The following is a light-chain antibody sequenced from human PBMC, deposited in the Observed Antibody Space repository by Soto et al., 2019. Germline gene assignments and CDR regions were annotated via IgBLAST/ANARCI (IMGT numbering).Light chain of an antibody. Sequence: EIVLTQSPGTLSLSPGERATLSCRASQSVSSSYLAWYQHKPGQAPRLLIYGASSRATGIPDRFSGSGSGTDFTLTISSLEPEDFAVYYCQQYDNSPLFTFGPGTKVDIK. CDR2: GAS. CDR1: QSVSSSY. J-gene: IGKJ3*01. V-gene: IGKV3-20*01. CDR3: QQYDNSPLFT.